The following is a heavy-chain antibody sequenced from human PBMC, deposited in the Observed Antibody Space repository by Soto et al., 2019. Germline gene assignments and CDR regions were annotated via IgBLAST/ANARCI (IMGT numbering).Heavy chain of an antibody. CDR2: INPSSGSA. Sequence: VASVKVSCKASGYTFTTYYIHWVRQAPGQGLEWMGIINPSSGSAGYAQKFQVSVTMTRDTPTNTFYMELSSLRSDDTAVYYCARGNDLPYYHYGLDVWG. CDR1: GYTFTTYY. J-gene: IGHJ6*02. D-gene: IGHD1-1*01. V-gene: IGHV1-46*03. CDR3: ARGNDLPYYHYGLDV.